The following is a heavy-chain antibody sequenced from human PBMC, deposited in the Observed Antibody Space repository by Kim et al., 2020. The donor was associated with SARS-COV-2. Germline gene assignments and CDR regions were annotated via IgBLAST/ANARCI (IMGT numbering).Heavy chain of an antibody. D-gene: IGHD3-10*01. Sequence: SETLSLTCTVSGGSISSYYWSWIRQPPGKGLEWIGYIYYSGSTNYNPSLKSRVTISVDTSKNQFSLKLSSVTAADTAVYYCARGPLTMVRGVNYYYGMDVWGQGTTVTVSS. V-gene: IGHV4-59*01. CDR3: ARGPLTMVRGVNYYYGMDV. CDR1: GGSISSYY. J-gene: IGHJ6*02. CDR2: IYYSGST.